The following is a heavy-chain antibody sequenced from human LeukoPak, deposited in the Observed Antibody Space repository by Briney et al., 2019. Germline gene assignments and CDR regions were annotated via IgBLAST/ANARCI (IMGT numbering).Heavy chain of an antibody. CDR3: AKGSSSSSWYLRHYYYYGMDV. D-gene: IGHD6-13*01. V-gene: IGHV3-30*18. CDR2: ISYDGSNK. Sequence: GRSLRLSCAASGFTFSSYGMHWVRQAPGKGLEWVAVISYDGSNKYYADSVKGRFTISRDNSKNTLYLQMNSLRAEDTAVYYCAKGSSSSSWYLRHYYYYGMDVWGKGTTVTVPS. J-gene: IGHJ6*04. CDR1: GFTFSSYG.